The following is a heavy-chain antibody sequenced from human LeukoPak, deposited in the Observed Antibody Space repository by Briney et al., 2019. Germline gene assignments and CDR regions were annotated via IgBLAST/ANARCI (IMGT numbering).Heavy chain of an antibody. J-gene: IGHJ4*02. V-gene: IGHV3-21*01. CDR2: ISSCSSYI. Sequence: PGGSLRLSCAASGYTFSSYSMHWVRQAPGKGLEWVSFISSCSSYIYYGDSVKGRFTISRDNAKKSLYLQMNSLRAEDTAVYFCARSFYDSSGYPNFDYWGQGTLVTVSS. CDR1: GYTFSSYS. D-gene: IGHD3-22*01. CDR3: ARSFYDSSGYPNFDY.